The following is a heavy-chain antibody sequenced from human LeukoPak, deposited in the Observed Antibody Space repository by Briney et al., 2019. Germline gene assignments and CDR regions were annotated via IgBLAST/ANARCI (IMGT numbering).Heavy chain of an antibody. D-gene: IGHD2-15*01. Sequence: SETLSLTCTVSGGSISSYYWSWIRQPPGKGLEWIGYIYYSGSTNYNPSLKSRVTISVDTSKNQFSLKLSSVTAADTAVYYCARGQYCRPGAFDIWGQGTMVTVSS. CDR3: ARGQYCRPGAFDI. CDR1: GGSISSYY. J-gene: IGHJ3*02. V-gene: IGHV4-59*01. CDR2: IYYSGST.